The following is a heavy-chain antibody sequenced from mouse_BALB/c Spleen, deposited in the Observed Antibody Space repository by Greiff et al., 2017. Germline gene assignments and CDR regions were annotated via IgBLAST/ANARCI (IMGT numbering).Heavy chain of an antibody. V-gene: IGHV1S81*02. Sequence: VQLQQPGAELVKPGASVKLSCKASGYTFTSYWMHWVKQRPGQGLEWIGEINPSNGRTNYNEKFKSKATLTVDKSSSTAYMQLSSLTSEDSAVYYCARGDGYPHWYFDVWGAGTTVTVSS. CDR3: ARGDGYPHWYFDV. J-gene: IGHJ1*01. D-gene: IGHD2-3*01. CDR2: INPSNGRT. CDR1: GYTFTSYW.